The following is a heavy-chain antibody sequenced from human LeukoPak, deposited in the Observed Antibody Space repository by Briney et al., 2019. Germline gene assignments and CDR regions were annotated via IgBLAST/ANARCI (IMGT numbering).Heavy chain of an antibody. J-gene: IGHJ4*02. CDR3: ARSKLPGDFDY. Sequence: PSETLSLTCTVSGGSISSYYWSWIRQPPGKGLEWIGYIYYSGGTNYNPSLKSRVTVSVDTSKNQFSLKLSSVTAADTAVYYCARSKLPGDFDYWGQGTLVTVSS. CDR2: IYYSGGT. D-gene: IGHD3-10*01. V-gene: IGHV4-59*01. CDR1: GGSISSYY.